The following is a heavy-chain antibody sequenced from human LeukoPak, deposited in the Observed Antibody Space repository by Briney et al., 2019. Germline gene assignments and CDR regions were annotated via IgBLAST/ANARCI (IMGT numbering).Heavy chain of an antibody. J-gene: IGHJ4*02. CDR1: GGSISSYY. CDR3: ARVAGHMYYYDTGGYLDY. D-gene: IGHD3-22*01. Sequence: SETLSLTCTVSGGSISSYYWSWIRQPPGKGLEWIGYIYYSGSTNYNPSLKSRVTISVDTSKNQFSLKLSSVTAADTAVYYCARVAGHMYYYDTGGYLDYWGQGTLVTVSS. CDR2: IYYSGST. V-gene: IGHV4-59*01.